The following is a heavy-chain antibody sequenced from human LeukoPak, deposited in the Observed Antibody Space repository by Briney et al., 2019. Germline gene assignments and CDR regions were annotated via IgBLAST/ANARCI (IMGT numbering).Heavy chain of an antibody. V-gene: IGHV4-34*01. CDR3: ARGSRGGHSSSSLDY. CDR1: GGSFSGYY. CDR2: INHSGST. D-gene: IGHD6-6*01. Sequence: SETLSLTCAVYGGSFSGYYWSWIRQPPGKGLEWIGEINHSGSTNYNPSLKSRVTISVDTSKNQFSLKLSSVTAADTAVYYCARGSRGGHSSSSLDYWGQGTLVTASS. J-gene: IGHJ4*02.